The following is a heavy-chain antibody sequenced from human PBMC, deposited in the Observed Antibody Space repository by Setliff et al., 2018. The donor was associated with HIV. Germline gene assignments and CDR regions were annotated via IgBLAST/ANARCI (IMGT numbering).Heavy chain of an antibody. CDR2: IMSILRIA. CDR3: AKELSYCSGGNCYFGS. J-gene: IGHJ4*02. Sequence: ASVKVSCKASGGSFTSFAISWARQAPGQGLEWMGGIMSILRIANYAQKFQGRVTITADKSTRTAYMELSSLRSEDTAVYYCAKELSYCSGGNCYFGSWGQGTLVTVSS. CDR1: GGSFTSFA. V-gene: IGHV1-69*10. D-gene: IGHD2-15*01.